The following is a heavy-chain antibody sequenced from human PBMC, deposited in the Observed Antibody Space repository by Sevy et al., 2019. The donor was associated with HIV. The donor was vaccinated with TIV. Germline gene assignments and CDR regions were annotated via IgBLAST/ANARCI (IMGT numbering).Heavy chain of an antibody. CDR1: GFTFSTYA. J-gene: IGHJ5*02. CDR2: ISRTPATT. D-gene: IGHD3-22*01. Sequence: GGSLRLSCKTSGFTFSTYAMHWVRQAPGKGLEWVASISRTPATTYYADSVRDPFTISRDNAKNSLYLEMNSLRDEDTAVYYCAREAYYYDSREANWFDPWGQGTLVTVSS. CDR3: AREAYYYDSREANWFDP. V-gene: IGHV3-48*02.